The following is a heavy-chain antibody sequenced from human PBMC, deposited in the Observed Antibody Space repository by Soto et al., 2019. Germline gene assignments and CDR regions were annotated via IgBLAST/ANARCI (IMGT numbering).Heavy chain of an antibody. J-gene: IGHJ6*02. CDR1: GFTFSSYD. CDR2: ISGGSSRI. Sequence: PGGSLRLSCAASGFTFSSYDMNWVRQAPGRGLEWVSYISGGSSRIFYADSVKGRFTISRDNAKNSLYLQMNSLRDEDTGVYYCARVIYGGWSTIKDYYHYAMDVWGQGTTVTVSS. D-gene: IGHD5-12*01. V-gene: IGHV3-48*02. CDR3: ARVIYGGWSTIKDYYHYAMDV.